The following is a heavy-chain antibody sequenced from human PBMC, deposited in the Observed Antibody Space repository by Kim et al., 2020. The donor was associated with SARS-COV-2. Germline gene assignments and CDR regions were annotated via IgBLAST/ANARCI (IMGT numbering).Heavy chain of an antibody. V-gene: IGHV3-23*01. Sequence: GGSLRLSCAASGFTFSSYAMSWVRQAPGKGLEWVSAISGSGGSTYYADSVKGRFTISRDNSKNTLYLQMNSLRAEDTAVYYCAKGGGRFLEWLPDYWGQGTLVTVSS. J-gene: IGHJ4*02. CDR2: ISGSGGST. CDR1: GFTFSSYA. D-gene: IGHD3-3*01. CDR3: AKGGGRFLEWLPDY.